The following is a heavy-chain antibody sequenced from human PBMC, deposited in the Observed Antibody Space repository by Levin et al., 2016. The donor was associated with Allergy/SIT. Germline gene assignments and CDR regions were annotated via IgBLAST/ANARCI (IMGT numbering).Heavy chain of an antibody. CDR3: ARDSGGHYDFWSGYAPLAYYYYYMDV. J-gene: IGHJ6*03. D-gene: IGHD3-3*01. Sequence: SETLSLTCTVSGGSVSSGSYYWSWIRQPPGKGLEWIGYIYYSGSTNYNPSLKSRVTISVDTSKNQFSLKLSSVTAADTAVYYCARDSGGHYDFWSGYAPLAYYYYYMDVWGKGTTVTVSS. V-gene: IGHV4-61*01. CDR2: IYYSGST. CDR1: GGSVSSGSYY.